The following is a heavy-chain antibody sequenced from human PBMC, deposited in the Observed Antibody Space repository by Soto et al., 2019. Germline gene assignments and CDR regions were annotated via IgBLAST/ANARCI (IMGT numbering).Heavy chain of an antibody. V-gene: IGHV1-18*01. CDR2: ISGYNGET. CDR1: GYTFTSYT. Sequence: GASLKVSCKASGYTFTSYTMHWARQAPGQGLEWMGWISGYNGETKYADNFQGRVTLTTDTSTSTAYMELRSLRSDDTAMYYCARYGVANAVGYFSYSGMDVWGQGTTVTVSS. J-gene: IGHJ6*02. D-gene: IGHD1-26*01. CDR3: ARYGVANAVGYFSYSGMDV.